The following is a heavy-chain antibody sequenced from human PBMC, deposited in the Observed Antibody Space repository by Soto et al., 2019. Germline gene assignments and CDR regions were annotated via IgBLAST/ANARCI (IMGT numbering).Heavy chain of an antibody. CDR2: IWHDGSRT. Sequence: QLHLVESGGGEVQPGRSLRLSCVGSGFTFKNYGMHWVRQAPGKGLEWVAAIWHDGSRTIYADTVKGRFTISRDDAKNTVFLQMNSLGVEDTAVYYCARDLSYGSLDYRGQGTLVTVSS. CDR1: GFTFKNYG. V-gene: IGHV3-33*01. CDR3: ARDLSYGSLDY. J-gene: IGHJ4*02. D-gene: IGHD6-13*01.